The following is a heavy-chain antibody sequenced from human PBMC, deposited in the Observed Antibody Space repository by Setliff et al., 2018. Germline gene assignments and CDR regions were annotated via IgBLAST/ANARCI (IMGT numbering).Heavy chain of an antibody. CDR2: IYYRGTT. CDR3: ARGGERYHSAS. V-gene: IGHV4-39*07. CDR1: GASLSSGTYY. D-gene: IGHD1-1*01. J-gene: IGHJ4*02. Sequence: SETLSLTCTVSGASLSSGTYYWGRIRQPPGKGLEWIGRIYYRGTTYSNPSLKSRVTMSVDKSKNQFSLKLSSVTAADTAVYYCARGGERYHSASWGQGTLVTVSS.